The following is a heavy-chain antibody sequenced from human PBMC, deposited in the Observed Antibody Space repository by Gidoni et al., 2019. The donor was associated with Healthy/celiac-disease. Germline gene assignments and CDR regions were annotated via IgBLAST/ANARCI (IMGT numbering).Heavy chain of an antibody. D-gene: IGHD3-10*01. J-gene: IGHJ4*02. CDR1: GFSLSPSGMC. CDR3: ARSGGYGSGSLRGFDY. V-gene: IGHV2-70*15. CDR2: IDWDDDK. Sequence: QVTLRESCPALVKPTQTLTLTCTLSGFSLSPSGMCVSWIRQPPGKALEWLARIDWDDDKYYSTSLKTRLTISKDTSKNQVVLTMTNMDPVDTATYYCARSGGYGSGSLRGFDYWGQGTLVTVSS.